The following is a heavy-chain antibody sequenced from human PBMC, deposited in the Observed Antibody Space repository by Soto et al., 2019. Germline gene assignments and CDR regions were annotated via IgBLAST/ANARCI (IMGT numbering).Heavy chain of an antibody. Sequence: GASVKVSCKASGGTFSSYAISWVRQAPGQGLEWMGGIIPIFGTANYAQKFQGRVTITADESTSTAYMELSSLRSEDTAVYYCARDLIAVAGTCYFDYWGQGTLVTVSS. D-gene: IGHD6-19*01. CDR1: GGTFSSYA. V-gene: IGHV1-69*13. CDR2: IIPIFGTA. J-gene: IGHJ4*03. CDR3: ARDLIAVAGTCYFDY.